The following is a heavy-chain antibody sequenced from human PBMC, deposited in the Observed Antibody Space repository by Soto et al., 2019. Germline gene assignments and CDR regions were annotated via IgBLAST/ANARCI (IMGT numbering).Heavy chain of an antibody. D-gene: IGHD3-10*01. J-gene: IGHJ6*02. CDR1: GGTFSSYT. Sequence: SVKVSCKASGGTFSSYTISWVRQAPGQGLEWMGRIIPILGIANYAQKFQGRVTITADKSTSTAYMELSSLRSEDTAVYYCARDLGITMVRGATYGMDVWGQGTTVTVSS. CDR3: ARDLGITMVRGATYGMDV. V-gene: IGHV1-69*04. CDR2: IIPILGIA.